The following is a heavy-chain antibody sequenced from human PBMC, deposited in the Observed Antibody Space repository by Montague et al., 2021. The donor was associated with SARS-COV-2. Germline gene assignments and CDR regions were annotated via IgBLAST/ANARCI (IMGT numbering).Heavy chain of an antibody. J-gene: IGHJ4*02. CDR3: AREDYGDYGFDY. V-gene: IGHV3-30-3*01. Sequence: SLRLSCAASGFTFSSYAMHWVRRAPGKRLEWVAVISYDGSNKYYADSVKGRFTISRDNSKNTLYLQMNSLRAEDTAVYYCAREDYGDYGFDYWGQGTLVTVSS. CDR1: GFTFSSYA. CDR2: ISYDGSNK. D-gene: IGHD4-17*01.